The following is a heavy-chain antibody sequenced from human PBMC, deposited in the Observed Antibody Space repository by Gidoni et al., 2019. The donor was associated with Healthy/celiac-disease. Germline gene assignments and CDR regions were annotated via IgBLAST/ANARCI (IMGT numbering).Heavy chain of an antibody. J-gene: IGHJ6*02. V-gene: IGHV3-48*04. CDR3: ARDKTMVRGVIYYYGMDV. CDR1: GFTFRSYS. Sequence: EVQLVESGGGLVQPGGSLRLSCAASGFTFRSYSMNWVRQAPGKGLEWVSYISSSSSTIYYADSVKGRFTISRDNAKNSLYLQMNSLRAEDTAVYYCARDKTMVRGVIYYYGMDVWGQGTTVTVSS. CDR2: ISSSSSTI. D-gene: IGHD3-10*01.